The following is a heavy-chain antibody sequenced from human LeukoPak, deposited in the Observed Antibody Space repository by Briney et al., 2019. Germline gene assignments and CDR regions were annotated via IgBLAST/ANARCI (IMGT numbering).Heavy chain of an antibody. CDR3: TANDAFDI. CDR1: GFTFRNAW. CDR2: IKTTADGGPT. Sequence: GGSLRLSCAASGFTFRNAWMNWVRQVPGKWLEWVGRIKTTADGGPTDYAAPVKGRFTISRDDSKNMLYLQLNSLKTEDTAVYYCTANDAFDIWGQGTMVTVSS. V-gene: IGHV3-15*01. J-gene: IGHJ3*02.